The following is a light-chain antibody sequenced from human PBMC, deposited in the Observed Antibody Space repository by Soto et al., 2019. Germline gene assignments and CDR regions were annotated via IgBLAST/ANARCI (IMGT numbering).Light chain of an antibody. CDR3: QSYDSLSGSGV. V-gene: IGLV1-40*01. CDR1: SSNIGAGYG. Sequence: QSVLTQPPSVSGAPGQRVIISCTGSSSNIGAGYGVHWYQQLPGTAPKLLISDNNNRPSGVPDRFSGAKSGTSASLAITGLQAEDEADYYCQSYDSLSGSGVFGGGTKVTVL. J-gene: IGLJ3*02. CDR2: DNN.